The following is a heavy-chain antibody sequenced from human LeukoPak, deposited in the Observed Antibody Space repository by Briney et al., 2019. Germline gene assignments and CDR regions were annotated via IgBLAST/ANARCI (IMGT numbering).Heavy chain of an antibody. CDR2: TSYDGRNK. CDR1: GFTFSNYG. V-gene: IGHV3-30*18. CDR3: AKEYCGGDCHDDYFDY. J-gene: IGHJ4*02. Sequence: GGSLRLSCAASGFTFSNYGMHWVRQAPGKGLEWVAVTSYDGRNKYYADSVKGRFTVSRDNSKNTLYLQMNSLRAEDTAVYYCAKEYCGGDCHDDYFDYWGQGTLVTVSS. D-gene: IGHD2-21*02.